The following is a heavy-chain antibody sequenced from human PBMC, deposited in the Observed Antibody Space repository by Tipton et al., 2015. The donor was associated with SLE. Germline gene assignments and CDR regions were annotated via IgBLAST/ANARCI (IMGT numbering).Heavy chain of an antibody. CDR3: ATWAVERRRGWLDP. J-gene: IGHJ5*02. Sequence: TLSLTCAVYGSAFAPTHFPRIRRPPLMDVAGTAGILHIWSTNYNLYIKSRVTISVDTSKNQFSLKLSSVTAADTAVYYCATWAVERRRGWLDPWGQGPLVTGAS. CDR1: GSAFAPTH. CDR2: ILHIWST. D-gene: IGHD1-1*01. V-gene: IGHV4-34*12.